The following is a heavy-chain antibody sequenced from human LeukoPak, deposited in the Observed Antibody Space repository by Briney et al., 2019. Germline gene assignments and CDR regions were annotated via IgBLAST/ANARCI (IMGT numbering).Heavy chain of an antibody. CDR1: GGTFSSYA. CDR2: IIPILGIA. J-gene: IGHJ6*02. V-gene: IGHV1-69*04. Sequence: ASVKVSCKASGGTFSSYAISWVRQAPGQGLEWMGRIIPILGIANYAQKFQGRVTITADKSTSTAYMELSSLRPEDTAVYYCARESKGDYYYYYGMDVWGQGTTVTVSS. CDR3: ARESKGDYYYYYGMDV.